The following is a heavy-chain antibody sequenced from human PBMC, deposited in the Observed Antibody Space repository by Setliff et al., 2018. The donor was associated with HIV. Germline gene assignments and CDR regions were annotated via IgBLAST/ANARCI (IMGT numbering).Heavy chain of an antibody. CDR1: GYTFDIYY. D-gene: IGHD3-3*01. CDR2: IDPTGGCT. V-gene: IGHV1-46*02. Sequence: ASVKVSCKTSGYTFDIYYIHWVRQAPGQGLEWMGVIDPTGGCTTYAQKFEDRVTMTRDLSTSTVYMELTRLKSEDVAIYYCARDGINYDFWSGQNASNWFDPWGQGTLVTVSS. CDR3: ARDGINYDFWSGQNASNWFDP. J-gene: IGHJ5*02.